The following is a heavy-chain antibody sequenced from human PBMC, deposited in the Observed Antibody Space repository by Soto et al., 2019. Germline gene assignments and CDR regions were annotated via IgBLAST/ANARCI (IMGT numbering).Heavy chain of an antibody. V-gene: IGHV1-46*01. CDR3: ARDYIVVVPAAIRYYGMDV. CDR1: GFSFSDYF. CDR2: INPSGDSR. Sequence: ASVKVSCKASGFSFSDYFMHWVRQAPGQGLEWMGIINPSGDSRNYAQKFQGRVTITRDTSTSTVYMDLSSLRSDDTAVYYCARDYIVVVPAAIRYYGMDVWGQGTTVTVSS. J-gene: IGHJ6*02. D-gene: IGHD2-2*01.